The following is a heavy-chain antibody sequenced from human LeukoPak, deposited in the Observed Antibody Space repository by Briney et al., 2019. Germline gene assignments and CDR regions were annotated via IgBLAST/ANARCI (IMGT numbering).Heavy chain of an antibody. CDR2: TRNKANSYTT. Sequence: GGSLRLSCAASGFTVGSNYMSWVRQAPGKGLEWVGRTRNKANSYTTEYAASVRDRFTMSRDDSKNSLWLQMNSLKTDDTAVYYCVRRAASGHLDYWGQGTLVTVSS. J-gene: IGHJ4*02. CDR1: GFTVGSNY. D-gene: IGHD2-15*01. V-gene: IGHV3-72*01. CDR3: VRRAASGHLDY.